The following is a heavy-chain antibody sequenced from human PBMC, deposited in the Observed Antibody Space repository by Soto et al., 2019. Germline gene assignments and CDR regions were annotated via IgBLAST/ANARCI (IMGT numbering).Heavy chain of an antibody. Sequence: QVQLQESGPGLVKPSQTLSLTCTVSGGSISSGGYYWSWIRQHPGKGLEWIGYIYYSGSTYYNPSLKSRVTISVDTSKNHFSLKLSSVTAADTAVYYCARGVIVVVPGWFDPWGQGTLVTVSS. CDR2: IYYSGST. J-gene: IGHJ5*02. CDR3: ARGVIVVVPGWFDP. D-gene: IGHD3-22*01. V-gene: IGHV4-31*03. CDR1: GGSISSGGYY.